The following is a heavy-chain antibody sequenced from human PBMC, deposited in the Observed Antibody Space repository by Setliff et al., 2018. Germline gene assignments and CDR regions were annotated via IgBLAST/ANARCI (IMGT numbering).Heavy chain of an antibody. V-gene: IGHV3-11*04. CDR1: GGSISSGNYY. J-gene: IGHJ3*02. CDR3: ARESIERLRFWGSGETPDSDVFDM. D-gene: IGHD5-12*01. Sequence: LSLTCTVSGGSISSGNYYWSWIRQPAGKGLEWVSYISGGGSIMYYADSVGGRFTISRDNAKNSLYLQMSSLRAEDTAVYYCARESIERLRFWGSGETPDSDVFDMWGQGTMVTVSS. CDR2: ISGGGSIM.